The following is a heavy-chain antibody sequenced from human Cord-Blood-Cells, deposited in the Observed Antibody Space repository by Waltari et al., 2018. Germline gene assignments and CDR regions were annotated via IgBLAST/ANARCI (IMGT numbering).Heavy chain of an antibody. CDR3: AKDRGIITGTTDY. CDR2: ISGGGGST. CDR1: GFTFSSYA. V-gene: IGHV3-23*01. D-gene: IGHD1-20*01. Sequence: EVQLLESGGGLVQPGGSLRLSCAASGFTFSSYAMSWVRQAPGEGLGGVSVISGGGGSTYYAESVKGRFTISRDNSKNTLYLQMNSLRAEDTAVYYCAKDRGIITGTTDYWGQGTLVTVSS. J-gene: IGHJ4*02.